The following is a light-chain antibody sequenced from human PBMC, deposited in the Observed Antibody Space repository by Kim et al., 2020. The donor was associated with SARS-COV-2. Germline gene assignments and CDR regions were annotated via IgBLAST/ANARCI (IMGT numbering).Light chain of an antibody. Sequence: QLVLTQSSSASASLGSSVKLTCTLSSGHINYIIAWHQQQPGKAPRYLMKLEGSGSYNRGSGVPDRYSGSSSGADRYLTISNLQSDDEADYYCETWDTNTRVFGGGTKVTVL. CDR1: SGHINYI. CDR2: LEGSGSY. J-gene: IGLJ3*02. V-gene: IGLV4-60*03. CDR3: ETWDTNTRV.